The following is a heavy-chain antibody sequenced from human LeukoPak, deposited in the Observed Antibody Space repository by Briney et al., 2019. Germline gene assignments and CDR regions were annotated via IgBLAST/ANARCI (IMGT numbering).Heavy chain of an antibody. V-gene: IGHV3-21*04. J-gene: IGHJ5*02. Sequence: GGSLRLSCAASGFTFSTYSMNWVRQAPGKGLEWVSSISTSSSYIYYADSLKGRFTISRDSAKNSLYLQMNRLRAEDTAVYYCAKDPYSSGPYNWFDPWGQGTLVTVSS. D-gene: IGHD6-19*01. CDR3: AKDPYSSGPYNWFDP. CDR2: ISTSSSYI. CDR1: GFTFSTYS.